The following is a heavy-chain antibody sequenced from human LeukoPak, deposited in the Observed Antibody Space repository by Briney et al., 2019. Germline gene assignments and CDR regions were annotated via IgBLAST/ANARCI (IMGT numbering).Heavy chain of an antibody. D-gene: IGHD2-15*01. J-gene: IGHJ4*02. CDR2: ISGSGGST. CDR3: AHPGYCSGGSCHDY. V-gene: IGHV3-23*01. CDR1: GFTFSSYA. Sequence: GGSLRLSCAASGFTFSSYAMSWVRQAPGKGLEWVSAISGSGGSTYYADSVKGRFTISRDNSKNTLYLQMNSLRAEDTAVYYCAHPGYCSGGSCHDYWGQGTLVTVSS.